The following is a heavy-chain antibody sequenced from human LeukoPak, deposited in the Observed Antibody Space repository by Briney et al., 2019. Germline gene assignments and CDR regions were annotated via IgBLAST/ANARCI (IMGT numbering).Heavy chain of an antibody. CDR3: ARDNRGQRQSIDP. CDR2: IKQDGSEK. J-gene: IGHJ5*02. V-gene: IGHV3-7*01. CDR1: GFTFSSYW. D-gene: IGHD2/OR15-2a*01. Sequence: GGSLRLSCAASGFTFSSYWMSWVRQAPGKGLEWVANIKQDGSEKYYVDSVKGRFTISRDNAKNSLYLQMNSLRAEDTAVYYCARDNRGQRQSIDPWGQGTLVTVSS.